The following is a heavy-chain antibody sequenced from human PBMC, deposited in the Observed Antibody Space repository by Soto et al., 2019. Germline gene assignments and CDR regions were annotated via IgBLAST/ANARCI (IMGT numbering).Heavy chain of an antibody. CDR3: ARDIPPVTMVRGVIQPPVRPISIYGMDV. Sequence: GASVKVSCKASGGTFSSSTISWVRQAPGQGLEWMGRIIPILGIANYAQKFQGRVTITADKSTSTAYMELSSLRSEDTAVYYCARDIPPVTMVRGVIQPPVRPISIYGMDVWGQGTTVTVSS. CDR2: IIPILGIA. V-gene: IGHV1-69*04. D-gene: IGHD3-10*01. CDR1: GGTFSSST. J-gene: IGHJ6*02.